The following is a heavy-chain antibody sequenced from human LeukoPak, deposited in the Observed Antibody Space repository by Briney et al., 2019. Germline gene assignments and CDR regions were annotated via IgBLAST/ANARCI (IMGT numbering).Heavy chain of an antibody. CDR3: ARAPNWVAGTAFDY. V-gene: IGHV3-74*01. Sequence: GGSLRLSCAASGFTFSSYWMHWVRQAPGKGLVWVSRINSDGSSTSYADSVKGRFTISRDNAKNTLYLQMNSLRAEDTAVYYYARAPNWVAGTAFDYWGQGTLVTVSS. J-gene: IGHJ4*02. D-gene: IGHD6-19*01. CDR1: GFTFSSYW. CDR2: INSDGSST.